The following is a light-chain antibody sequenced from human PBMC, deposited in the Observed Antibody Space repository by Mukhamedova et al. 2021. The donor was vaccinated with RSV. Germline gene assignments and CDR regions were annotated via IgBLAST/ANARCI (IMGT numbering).Light chain of an antibody. CDR3: NSYTSSSTLV. V-gene: IGLV2-14*01. J-gene: IGLJ3*02. CDR1: SSDVGGYNY. CDR2: EVS. Sequence: ITISCTGTSSDVGGYNYVSWYQQHPGKAPKLMIYEVSNRPSGVSNRFSGSKSGNTASLTISGLQAEDEADYYCNSYTSSSTLVF.